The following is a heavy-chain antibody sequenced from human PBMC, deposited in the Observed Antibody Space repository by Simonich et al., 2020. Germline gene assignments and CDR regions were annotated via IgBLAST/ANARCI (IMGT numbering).Heavy chain of an antibody. CDR3: ARDFRLQLVEIGTYYYYGMDV. V-gene: IGHV3-48*03. CDR1: GFTFSSYE. J-gene: IGHJ6*02. CDR2: ISSSGSNI. Sequence: EVQLVESGGGLVQPGGSLRRFCAASGFTFSSYEMNWVRQAPGKGLEGVSYISSSGSNIYYADSVKGRFTIPRDNAKNALYLQMNSLRAEDTAVYYCARDFRLQLVEIGTYYYYGMDVWGQGTTVTVSS. D-gene: IGHD6-6*01.